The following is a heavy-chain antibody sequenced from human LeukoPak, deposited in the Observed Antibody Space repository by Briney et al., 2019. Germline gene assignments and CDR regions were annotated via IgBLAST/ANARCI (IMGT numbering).Heavy chain of an antibody. D-gene: IGHD1-26*01. CDR2: ISYDGSNK. CDR3: ASGPIVGATGYFDY. CDR1: GFAFSSYA. J-gene: IGHJ4*02. Sequence: EGSLRLSCAASGFAFSSYAMHWVRPAPGKGLEWVAVISYDGSNKCYADSVKGRFTISRDNSKNTLYLQMNSLRAKDTAVYYCASGPIVGATGYFDYWGQGTLVTVSS. V-gene: IGHV3-30-3*01.